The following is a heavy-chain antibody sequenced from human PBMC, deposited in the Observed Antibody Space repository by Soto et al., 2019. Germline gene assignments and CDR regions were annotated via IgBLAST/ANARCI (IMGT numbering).Heavy chain of an antibody. V-gene: IGHV4-30-4*01. CDR1: GGSISSGDYY. CDR3: ARVAGESSSITDFDY. Sequence: SETLSLTCTVSGGSISSGDYYWSWIRQPPGKGLEWIGYIYYSGSTYYNPSLKSRVTISVDTSKNQFSLKLSSVTAADTAVYYCARVAGESSSITDFDYWGQGTLVTVSS. CDR2: IYYSGST. D-gene: IGHD6-6*01. J-gene: IGHJ4*02.